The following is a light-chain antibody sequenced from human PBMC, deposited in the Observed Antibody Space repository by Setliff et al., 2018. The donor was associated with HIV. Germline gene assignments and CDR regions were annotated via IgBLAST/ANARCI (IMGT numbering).Light chain of an antibody. CDR2: EVS. V-gene: IGLV2-23*02. CDR1: RSDVGTYNL. CDR3: CSYVGASIYV. J-gene: IGLJ1*01. Sequence: ALTQPASVSGSPGQSITISCTGTRSDVGTYNLVSWYQQHPGKVPKLTIYEVSKRPSGVSNRFSGSKSDNTASLTISGLQAEDEADYYCCSYVGASIYVFGTGTKVTVL.